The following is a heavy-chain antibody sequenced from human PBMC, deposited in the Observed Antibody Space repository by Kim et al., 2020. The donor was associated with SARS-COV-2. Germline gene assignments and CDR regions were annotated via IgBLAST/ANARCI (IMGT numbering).Heavy chain of an antibody. CDR3: ARLLPFGELSYYYGMDV. CDR1: GYSFTSYW. D-gene: IGHD3-10*01. Sequence: GESLKISCKGSGYSFTSYWIGWVRQMSGKGLEWMGIIYPGDSDTRYSPSFQGQVTISADKSISTAYLQWSSLKASDTAMYYCARLLPFGELSYYYGMDVWGQGTPVTVSS. CDR2: IYPGDSDT. J-gene: IGHJ6*02. V-gene: IGHV5-51*01.